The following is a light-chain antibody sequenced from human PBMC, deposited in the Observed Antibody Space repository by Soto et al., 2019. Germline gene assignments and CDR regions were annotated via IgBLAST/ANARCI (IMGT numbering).Light chain of an antibody. CDR2: KAS. CDR1: QSISSW. V-gene: IGKV1-5*03. Sequence: DIQMTQSPSTLSASEGDRVTITCRASQSISSWLAWYQQKPGKAPKLLIYKASNLQGGVPGRFSGSGVGTGFTFTISSLRPDDFATYYCQQHSSDPYSFRQGTKLQNK. CDR3: QQHSSDPYS. J-gene: IGKJ2*03.